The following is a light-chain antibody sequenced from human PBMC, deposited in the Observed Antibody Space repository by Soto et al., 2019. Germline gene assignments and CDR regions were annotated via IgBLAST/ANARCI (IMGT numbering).Light chain of an antibody. CDR3: QQRSNWPKT. J-gene: IGKJ1*01. V-gene: IGKV3-11*01. CDR1: QSVSSY. Sequence: EIVLTQSPATLSLSPRERATLSCRASQSVSSYLAWYQQKPGQAPRLLIYDASNRATGIPARFSGSGSGTDFTLTISSLEPEDFAVYYCQQRSNWPKTFGQWTKVEFK. CDR2: DAS.